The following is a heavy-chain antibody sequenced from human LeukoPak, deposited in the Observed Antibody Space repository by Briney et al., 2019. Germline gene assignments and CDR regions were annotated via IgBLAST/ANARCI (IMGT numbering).Heavy chain of an antibody. J-gene: IGHJ6*02. CDR2: ITWDGGST. D-gene: IGHD3-16*01. CDR3: AKEAVSYVYYFGMDV. CDR1: GFSFDAHA. Sequence: GGSLRLSCAASGFSFDAHAMHWVRQPPGKGLEWVSLITWDGGSTSYADSVKGRFTISRDNSKNSLYLQMDSLRAEDTALYYCAKEAVSYVYYFGMDVWGQGTTVTVSS. V-gene: IGHV3-43D*03.